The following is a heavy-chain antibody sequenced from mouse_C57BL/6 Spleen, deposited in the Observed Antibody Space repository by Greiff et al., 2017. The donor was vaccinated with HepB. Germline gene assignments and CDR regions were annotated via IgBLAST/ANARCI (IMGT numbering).Heavy chain of an antibody. Sequence: EVQLQQSGPELVKPGASVKISCKASGYTFTDYYMNWVKQSHGKSLEWIGDINPNNGGTSYNQKFKGKATLTVDKSSSTAYMELRSLTSEDSAVYYCARWLLWAMDYWGQGTSVTVSS. CDR3: ARWLLWAMDY. CDR2: INPNNGGT. V-gene: IGHV1-26*01. CDR1: GYTFTDYY. J-gene: IGHJ4*01. D-gene: IGHD1-1*02.